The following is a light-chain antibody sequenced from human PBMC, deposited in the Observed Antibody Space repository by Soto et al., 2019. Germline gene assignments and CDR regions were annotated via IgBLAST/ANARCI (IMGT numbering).Light chain of an antibody. CDR2: GAS. Sequence: EIVLTRSPGTLSLSPGERATLSCRASQSVSSNYLAWYQQKPGQAPRLLIYGASSRATGIPDRFSGSGSGTDFTLTISRLEPEDFAVYYCQQYGSSQTFGQGTKVDIK. CDR3: QQYGSSQT. CDR1: QSVSSNY. J-gene: IGKJ1*01. V-gene: IGKV3-20*01.